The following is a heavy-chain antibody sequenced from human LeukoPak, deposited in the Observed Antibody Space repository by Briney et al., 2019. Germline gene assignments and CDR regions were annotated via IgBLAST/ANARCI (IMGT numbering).Heavy chain of an antibody. CDR2: IWYDGSNK. Sequence: GGPLRLSCAASGFTFSSYGMHWVRQAPGKGLEWVAVIWYDGSNKYYADSVKGRFTISRDNSKNTLYLQMNSLRAEYTAVYYCARERITMVRGSPIDPDSQDYYYYGMDVWGKGTTVTVSS. V-gene: IGHV3-33*01. J-gene: IGHJ6*04. CDR1: GFTFSSYG. D-gene: IGHD3-10*01. CDR3: ARERITMVRGSPIDPDSQDYYYYGMDV.